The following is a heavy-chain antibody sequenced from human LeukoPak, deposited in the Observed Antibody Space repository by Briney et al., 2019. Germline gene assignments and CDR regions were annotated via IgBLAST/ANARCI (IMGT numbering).Heavy chain of an antibody. CDR3: ARDPTYCSSTSCYPDY. CDR1: GFTFSSYA. D-gene: IGHD2-2*01. Sequence: LSGRSLRLSCAASGFTFSSYAMPWVRQAPGKGLEWVAVISYDGSNKYYADSVKGRFTISRDNSKNTLYLQMNSLRAEDTAVYYCARDPTYCSSTSCYPDYWGQGTLVTVSS. CDR2: ISYDGSNK. V-gene: IGHV3-30*01. J-gene: IGHJ4*02.